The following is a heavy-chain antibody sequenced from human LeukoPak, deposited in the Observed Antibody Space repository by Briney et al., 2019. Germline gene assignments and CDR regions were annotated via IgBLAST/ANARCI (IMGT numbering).Heavy chain of an antibody. CDR3: ARDEVETADSDGYYFDY. Sequence: ASVKVSCKASGYTFTSYAISWVRQAPGQGLEWMGRIIPIFGTANYAQKFQGRVTITTDESTSTAYMELSSLRSEDTAVYYCARDEVETADSDGYYFDYWGQGTLVTVSS. CDR1: GYTFTSYA. D-gene: IGHD2-15*01. J-gene: IGHJ4*02. CDR2: IIPIFGTA. V-gene: IGHV1-69*05.